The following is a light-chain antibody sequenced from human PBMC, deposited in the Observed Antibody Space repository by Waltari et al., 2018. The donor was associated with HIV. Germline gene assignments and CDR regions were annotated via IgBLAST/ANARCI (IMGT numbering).Light chain of an antibody. CDR1: SVRSYY. J-gene: IGLJ3*02. V-gene: IGLV3-19*01. Sequence: SSELAQDPAVSVALGQTVRITCQGDSVRSYYASWYQQKPGQAPVLVVYGENNRPSGIPYRFSGSRSGNTASLTIAGAQTEDEADYDCNSRDSSGHWFFGGGTKVTVL. CDR3: NSRDSSGHWF. CDR2: GEN.